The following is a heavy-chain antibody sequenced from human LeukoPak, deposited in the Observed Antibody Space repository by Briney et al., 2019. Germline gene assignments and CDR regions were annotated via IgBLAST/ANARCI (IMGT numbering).Heavy chain of an antibody. J-gene: IGHJ6*02. Sequence: ASVKVSCKASGYTFTSYGISWVRQAPGQGLEWMGWISAYNGNTNYAQKLQGRVTMTTDTSTSTAYMELRSLRSDDTAVYYCARDAIVDTAGDTVRNYYNYGMDVWGQGTTVTVSS. CDR3: ARDAIVDTAGDTVRNYYNYGMDV. D-gene: IGHD5-18*01. CDR1: GYTFTSYG. CDR2: ISAYNGNT. V-gene: IGHV1-18*01.